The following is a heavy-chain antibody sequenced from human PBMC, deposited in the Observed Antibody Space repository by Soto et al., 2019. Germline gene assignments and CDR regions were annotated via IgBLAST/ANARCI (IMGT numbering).Heavy chain of an antibody. V-gene: IGHV3-9*01. CDR2: ISWNSGSI. Sequence: PGGSLRLSCAASGFTFEDYAMHLVRQAPGKGLEWVSGISWNSGSIGYADSVKGRFTISRDNAKNSLYLQMNSLRAEDTALYYCAKDAGESYDFWSGYYITYFDHWGQGTLVTVSS. CDR1: GFTFEDYA. J-gene: IGHJ4*02. CDR3: AKDAGESYDFWSGYYITYFDH. D-gene: IGHD3-3*01.